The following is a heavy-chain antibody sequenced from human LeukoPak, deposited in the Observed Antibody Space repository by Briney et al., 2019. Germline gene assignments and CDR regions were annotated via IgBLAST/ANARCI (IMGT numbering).Heavy chain of an antibody. CDR3: ARHLSGTTMAHYFDF. J-gene: IGHJ4*02. CDR2: IYSSGST. V-gene: IGHV4-39*01. D-gene: IGHD1-1*01. CDR1: GDSISSARNY. Sequence: SETLSLTCSVSGDSISSARNYWGWIRRSPGKGLEWLASIYSSGSTHSNPSLKSRVSISIDTSKNQFSLKLYPVTASDAAIYYCARHLSGTTMAHYFDFWGQGTLVTVSS.